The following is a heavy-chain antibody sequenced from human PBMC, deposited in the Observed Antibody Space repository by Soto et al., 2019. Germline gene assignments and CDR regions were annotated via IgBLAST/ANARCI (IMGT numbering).Heavy chain of an antibody. CDR3: ARGTKYGAAARLYYYYYGMDV. D-gene: IGHD6-13*01. V-gene: IGHV4-34*01. Sequence: SETLSLTCAVYGGSFSGYYWSWIRQPPGKGLEWIGEINHSGSTNYNPSLKSRVTISVDTSKNQFSLKLSSVTAADTAVYYCARGTKYGAAARLYYYYYGMDVWGQGTTVTVSS. CDR2: INHSGST. CDR1: GGSFSGYY. J-gene: IGHJ6*02.